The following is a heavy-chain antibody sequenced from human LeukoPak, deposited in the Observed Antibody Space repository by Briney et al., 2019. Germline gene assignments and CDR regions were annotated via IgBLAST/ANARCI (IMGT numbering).Heavy chain of an antibody. CDR1: GFSFTTYA. D-gene: IGHD4-23*01. Sequence: PGGSLRLSCAASGFSFTTYAMSWVRQAPGKGLEWLSTVSDSGADTYYADYVKGRFTISRDNSRNTVYLQMNSLRAEDAAVYYCAKSHSVAQRGYYDYWGQGTLVTVSS. V-gene: IGHV3-23*01. CDR3: AKSHSVAQRGYYDY. CDR2: VSDSGADT. J-gene: IGHJ4*02.